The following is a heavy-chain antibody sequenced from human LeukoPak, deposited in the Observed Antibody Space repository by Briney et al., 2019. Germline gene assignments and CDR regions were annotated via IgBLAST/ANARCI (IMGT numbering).Heavy chain of an antibody. V-gene: IGHV3-11*01. Sequence: GGSLRLSCAASGFIFSDYYMSWIRQAPGKGLEWVSYISSSGSTIYYAGSVKGRFTISRDNAKKSLYLQMNSLRAEDAAVYYCARVSSADYYLDYWGQGTLVTVSS. CDR3: ARVSSADYYLDY. CDR2: ISSSGSTI. CDR1: GFIFSDYY. D-gene: IGHD3-22*01. J-gene: IGHJ4*02.